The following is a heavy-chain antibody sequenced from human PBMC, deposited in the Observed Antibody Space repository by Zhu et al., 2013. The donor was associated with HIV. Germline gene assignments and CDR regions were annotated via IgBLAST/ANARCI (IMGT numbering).Heavy chain of an antibody. CDR3: ARDFHWGLVLPAATGWFDP. V-gene: IGHV4-39*07. D-gene: IGHD2-15*01. CDR1: GGSIRGSSYY. Sequence: QLQESGPRVVRPSETLSLTCTVSGGSIRGSSYYWAWIRRPPGKGLEWIGSIHHSGTTYFNSSLKSRVTVSVDTSKNQFSLKMNSVTAADTAVYYCARDFHWGLVLPAATGWFDPWGQGSLVTVSS. CDR2: IHHSGTT. J-gene: IGHJ5*02.